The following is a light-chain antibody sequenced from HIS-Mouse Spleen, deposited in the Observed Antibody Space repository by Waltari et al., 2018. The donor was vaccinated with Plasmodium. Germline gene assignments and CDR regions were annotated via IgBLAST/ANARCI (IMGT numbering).Light chain of an antibody. J-gene: IGKJ1*01. Sequence: EIVLTQSPATLSLSPGERATLSCRASQSVSSYLAWYQRKPGQAPRLLIYDASNRATGIPARFSGSGSGTDFTLTISSLQPEDFATYYCQQSYSTWTFGQGTKVEIK. CDR1: QSVSSY. CDR3: QQSYSTWT. CDR2: DAS. V-gene: IGKV3-11*01.